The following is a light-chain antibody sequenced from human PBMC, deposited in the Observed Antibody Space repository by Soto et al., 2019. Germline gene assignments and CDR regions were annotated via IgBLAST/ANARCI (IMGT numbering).Light chain of an antibody. CDR3: HQYNSWPRGT. J-gene: IGKJ3*01. CDR1: QSVNLN. V-gene: IGKV3-15*01. CDR2: GAS. Sequence: EIMMTQSPGPLSVSPGEGATLSCTASQSVNLNLAWYQQKPGQPPRLLLYGASTRATAIPVGFRGRGSGTEVTLTSSSLQSEDSAVYYYHQYNSWPRGTFGPGTKVEIK.